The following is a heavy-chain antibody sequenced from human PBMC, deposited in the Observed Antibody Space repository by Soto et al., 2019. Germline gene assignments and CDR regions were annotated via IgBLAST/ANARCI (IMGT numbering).Heavy chain of an antibody. J-gene: IGHJ4*02. Sequence: GESLKISCAASGFTFSSYSMNWVRQAPGKGLEWVSSISSSSSYIYYADSVKGRFTISRDNAKNSLYLQMNSLRAEDTAVYYCARDFRVHQADSDYDYIWGSYRYTLPVYWGQGTLVTVSS. V-gene: IGHV3-21*01. D-gene: IGHD3-16*02. CDR3: ARDFRVHQADSDYDYIWGSYRYTLPVY. CDR2: ISSSSSYI. CDR1: GFTFSSYS.